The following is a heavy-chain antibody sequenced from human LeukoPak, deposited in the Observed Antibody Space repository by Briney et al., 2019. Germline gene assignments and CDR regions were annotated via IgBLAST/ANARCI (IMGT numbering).Heavy chain of an antibody. CDR1: GFTFSNYN. J-gene: IGHJ4*02. V-gene: IGHV3-48*02. CDR3: ARSGSYYRTFDY. Sequence: GGSLRLSCATSGFTFSNYNMNWFRQAPGKGLEWVAYIGTTTSTIYYAGSVKGRFTISRDDAKNSLYLQMNSLRDKDTAVYFCARSGSYYRTFDYWGQGSLVTVSS. CDR2: IGTTTSTI. D-gene: IGHD1-26*01.